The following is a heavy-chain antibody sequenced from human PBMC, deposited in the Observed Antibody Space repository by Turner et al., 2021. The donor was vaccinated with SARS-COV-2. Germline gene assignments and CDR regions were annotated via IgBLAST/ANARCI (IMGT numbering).Heavy chain of an antibody. V-gene: IGHV3-23*01. Sequence: DVQLLESGGGLVQPGGSLRLSCAASGLTFSTYAMSWVRQAPGKGREWVSASSGGGGSTYYADSVKGRFTISRDNSKNTLYLQMNSLRAEDTAVYHCAKRSSSSSSYYYGMDVWGQGTTVTVSS. CDR2: SSGGGGST. CDR1: GLTFSTYA. D-gene: IGHD6-6*01. J-gene: IGHJ6*02. CDR3: AKRSSSSSSYYYGMDV.